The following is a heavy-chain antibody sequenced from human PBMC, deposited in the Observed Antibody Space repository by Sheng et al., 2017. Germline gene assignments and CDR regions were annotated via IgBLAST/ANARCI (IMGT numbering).Heavy chain of an antibody. Sequence: EVQLVESGGGLIQPGGSLRLSCTASGFSVSNNYMTWVRQAPGMGLEWVSVVYSGGNTYYADSVKGRFTLSRDTSKNTLYLQMNSLRAEDTAVYYCARDRGSYPGGGYFDYWGQGTLVTVSS. J-gene: IGHJ4*02. CDR3: ARDRGSYPGGGYFDY. CDR2: VYSGGNT. CDR1: GFSVSNNY. D-gene: IGHD1-26*01. V-gene: IGHV3-53*01.